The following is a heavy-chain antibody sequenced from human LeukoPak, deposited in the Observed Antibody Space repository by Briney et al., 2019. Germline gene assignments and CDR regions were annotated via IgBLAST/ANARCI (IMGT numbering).Heavy chain of an antibody. CDR2: INPNSGGT. CDR3: AREQASSGRGIDP. CDR1: GYTFTGYY. J-gene: IGHJ5*02. D-gene: IGHD3-10*01. V-gene: IGHV1-2*02. Sequence: ASVKVSCKASGYTFTGYYMHWVRQAPGQGLEWMGWINPNSGGTNYAQKFQGRVAMTRDTSISTAYMELSRLRSDDTAVYYCAREQASSGRGIDPWGQGTLVTVSS.